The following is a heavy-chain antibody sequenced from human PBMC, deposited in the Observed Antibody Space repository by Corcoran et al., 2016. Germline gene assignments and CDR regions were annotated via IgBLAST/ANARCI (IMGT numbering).Heavy chain of an antibody. CDR3: AREDIVVVVAAHTYYYYGMDV. CDR1: GDSVSSNSAA. D-gene: IGHD2-15*01. Sequence: QVQLQQSGPGLVKPSQTLSLTCAISGDSVSSNSAAWNWIRQSPSRGLEWLGRTYYRSKWYNDYAVSVKSRITIKPDTSKNQFSLQLNSVTPEDTAVYYCAREDIVVVVAAHTYYYYGMDVWGQGTTVTVSS. CDR2: TYYRSKWYN. V-gene: IGHV6-1*01. J-gene: IGHJ6*02.